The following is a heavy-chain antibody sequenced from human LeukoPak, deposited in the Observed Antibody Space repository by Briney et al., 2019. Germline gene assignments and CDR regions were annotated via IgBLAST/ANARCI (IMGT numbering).Heavy chain of an antibody. CDR3: AKNRWYSFDY. CDR1: W. V-gene: IGHV3-7*01. J-gene: IGHJ4*02. D-gene: IGHD4-23*01. CDR2: IKEDGSER. Sequence: WMXXVRQAPGKGXEWVANIKEDGSERYYVDSVKGRFTISRDNARNSLSLQMDSLRAEDTAVYYCAKNRWYSFDYWGQGILVTVSS.